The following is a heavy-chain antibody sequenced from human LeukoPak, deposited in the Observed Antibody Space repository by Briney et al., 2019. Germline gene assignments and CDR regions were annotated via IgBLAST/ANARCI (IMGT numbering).Heavy chain of an antibody. V-gene: IGHV4-59*01. CDR2: VYYTGNL. J-gene: IGHJ4*02. CDR1: GGSIGKYH. D-gene: IGHD5-24*01. Sequence: SETLSLTCSVSGGSIGKYHWTWIRQPPGKRLEWIGYVYYTGNLNYNPSLDHRVSLSIDTSKNQFSLSLSSVTAADTAVYYCARNRDGYNSFDYWGQGTLVTVSS. CDR3: ARNRDGYNSFDY.